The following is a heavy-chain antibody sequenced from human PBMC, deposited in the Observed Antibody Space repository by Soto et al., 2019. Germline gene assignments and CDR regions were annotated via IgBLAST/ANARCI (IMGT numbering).Heavy chain of an antibody. CDR1: GFTFSSYS. V-gene: IGHV3-48*01. CDR3: ARDPLWGTAMVLWYFDL. CDR2: ISPSSSSI. D-gene: IGHD5-18*01. J-gene: IGHJ2*01. Sequence: PGGSLRLSCAASGFTFSSYSMHWVRQAPGKGLEWVSYISPSSSSIYYADSVKGRFTISRDNAKNSLYLHMNSLRAEDTAVYYCARDPLWGTAMVLWYFDLWGRGTLVTVSS.